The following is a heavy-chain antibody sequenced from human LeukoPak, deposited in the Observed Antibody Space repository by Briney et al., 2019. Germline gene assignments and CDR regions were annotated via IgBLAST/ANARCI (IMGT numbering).Heavy chain of an antibody. CDR1: GFTFSSYA. J-gene: IGHJ6*02. CDR3: ATPTGYSYGYYYYGMDV. Sequence: GGSLRLSCAASGFTFSSYAMTWVRQAPGKGLEWVSSISAGGGDTYYADSVKGRFTISRDNSKNTLWLQMNSLRAEDTAVYYCATPTGYSYGYYYYGMDVWGQGTTVTV. CDR2: ISAGGGDT. V-gene: IGHV3-23*01. D-gene: IGHD5-18*01.